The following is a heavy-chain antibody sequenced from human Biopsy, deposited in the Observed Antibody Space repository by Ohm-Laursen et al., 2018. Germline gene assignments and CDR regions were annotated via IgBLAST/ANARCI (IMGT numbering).Heavy chain of an antibody. CDR1: GGSINSHH. CDR3: ARATNSTGWPYYYFYGMDV. J-gene: IGHJ6*02. Sequence: TLSLTCTVSGGSINSHHWSWIRQPAGKGLEWIGRVYISGGTTYNPSLKSRVTMSLDTSKNQFSLRLNSVTAADTAVYYCARATNSTGWPYYYFYGMDVWGQGTTVTVSS. V-gene: IGHV4-4*07. D-gene: IGHD2/OR15-2a*01. CDR2: VYISGGT.